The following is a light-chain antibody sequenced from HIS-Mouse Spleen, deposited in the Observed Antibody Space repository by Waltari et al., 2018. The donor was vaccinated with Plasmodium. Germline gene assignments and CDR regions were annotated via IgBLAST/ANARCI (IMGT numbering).Light chain of an antibody. J-gene: IGLJ1*01. Sequence: QSALTQPASVSGSPGQSITIPCTGTSSDGGGYNYVSWYQQHPGKAPKLMIYEVSNRPSGVSNRFSGSKSGNTASLTISGLQAEDEADYYCCSYAGSSTYVFGTGTKVTVL. CDR1: SSDGGGYNY. CDR3: CSYAGSSTYV. CDR2: EVS. V-gene: IGLV2-23*02.